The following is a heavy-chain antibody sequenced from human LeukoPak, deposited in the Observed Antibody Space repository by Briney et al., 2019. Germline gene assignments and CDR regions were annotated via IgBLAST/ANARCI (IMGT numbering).Heavy chain of an antibody. V-gene: IGHV3-74*01. J-gene: IGHJ6*02. CDR3: ARERATPYIGVVVPAATHASDGMDV. Sequence: GGSLRLSCAASGFTFSSYWMHWVRQAPGKGLVWVSRINSDGSSTSYADSVKGRFTISRDNAKNTLYLQMNSLRAEDTAVYYCARERATPYIGVVVPAATHASDGMDVWGQGTTVTVSS. CDR2: INSDGSST. D-gene: IGHD2-2*01. CDR1: GFTFSSYW.